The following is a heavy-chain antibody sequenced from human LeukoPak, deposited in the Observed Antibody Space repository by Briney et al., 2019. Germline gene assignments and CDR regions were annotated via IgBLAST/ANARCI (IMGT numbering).Heavy chain of an antibody. J-gene: IGHJ5*02. V-gene: IGHV1-69*05. CDR3: ARVWGLRLGEFEDNWFDP. Sequence: SVKVSCKASGGTFSSYAISWVRQAPGQGLEWMGGIIPIFGTANYAQKFQGRVTITTDESTSTAYMELSSLRSGDTAVYYCARVWGLRLGEFEDNWFDPWGQGTLVTVSS. CDR2: IIPIFGTA. D-gene: IGHD3-16*01. CDR1: GGTFSSYA.